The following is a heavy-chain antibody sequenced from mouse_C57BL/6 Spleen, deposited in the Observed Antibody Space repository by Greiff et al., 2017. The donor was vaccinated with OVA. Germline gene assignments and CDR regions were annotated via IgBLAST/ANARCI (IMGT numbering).Heavy chain of an antibody. CDR3: ARSADGYYRGDY. J-gene: IGHJ2*01. V-gene: IGHV1-20*01. Sequence: EVQLQESGPELVKPGDSVKISCKASGYSFTGYFMNWVMQSHGKSLEWIGRINPYNGDTFYNQKFKGKATLTVDKSSSTAHMELRSLTSEDSAVYYCARSADGYYRGDYWGQGTTLTVSS. CDR1: GYSFTGYF. CDR2: INPYNGDT. D-gene: IGHD2-3*01.